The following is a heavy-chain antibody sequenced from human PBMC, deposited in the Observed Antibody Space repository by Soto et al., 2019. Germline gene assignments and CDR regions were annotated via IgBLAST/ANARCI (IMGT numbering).Heavy chain of an antibody. CDR1: GGTFSSYA. Sequence: SVKVSCKASGGTFSSYAISWVRQAPGQGLEWMGGIIPIFGTANYAQKFQGRVTITAGESMSTAYMELSSLRSEDTAVYYCARAIVVVPAARGYYYYYGMDAWGQGTTVTVSS. V-gene: IGHV1-69*13. J-gene: IGHJ6*02. D-gene: IGHD2-2*01. CDR3: ARAIVVVPAARGYYYYYGMDA. CDR2: IIPIFGTA.